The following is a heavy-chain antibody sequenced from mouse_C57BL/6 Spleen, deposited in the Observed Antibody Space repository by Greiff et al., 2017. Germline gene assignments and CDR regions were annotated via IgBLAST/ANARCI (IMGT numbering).Heavy chain of an antibody. CDR3: ARGADTGWYFDG. V-gene: IGHV5-4*03. J-gene: IGHJ1*03. CDR2: ISDGGSYT. CDR1: GFTFSSYA. Sequence: DVMLVESGGGLVKPGGSLKLSCAASGFTFSSYAMSWVRQTPEKRLEWVATISDGGSYTYYPDNVKGRFTISRDNAKNNLYLQMSHLKSEDTAMYYCARGADTGWYFDGWGTGTTVTVSS.